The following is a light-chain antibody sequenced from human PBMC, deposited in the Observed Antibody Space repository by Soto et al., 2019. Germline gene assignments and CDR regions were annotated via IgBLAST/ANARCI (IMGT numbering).Light chain of an antibody. CDR3: QVWPSSSDPPV. J-gene: IGLJ3*02. CDR1: NIGSKS. CDR2: DDS. V-gene: IGLV3-21*02. Sequence: SYELTQPPSVSVAPGQTAGITCAGNNIGSKSVHWYRQRPGQAPVLVVYDDSDRPSGIPERFSGSTSGNTATLTISRVEAGDEADYYCQVWPSSSDPPVFGGGTKLTVL.